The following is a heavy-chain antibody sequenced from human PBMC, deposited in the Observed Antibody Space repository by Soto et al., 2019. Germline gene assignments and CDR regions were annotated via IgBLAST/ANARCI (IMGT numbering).Heavy chain of an antibody. CDR3: AKVGRYSSSSGDYYYYGMDV. V-gene: IGHV3-23*01. CDR1: GFTFSSYA. J-gene: IGHJ6*02. Sequence: GGSLRLSCAASGFTFSSYAMSWVRQAPGKGLEWVSAISGSGGSTYYADSVKGRFTISRDNSKNTLYLQMNSLRAEDTAVYYCAKVGRYSSSSGDYYYYGMDVWGQGTTVTVSS. CDR2: ISGSGGST. D-gene: IGHD6-6*01.